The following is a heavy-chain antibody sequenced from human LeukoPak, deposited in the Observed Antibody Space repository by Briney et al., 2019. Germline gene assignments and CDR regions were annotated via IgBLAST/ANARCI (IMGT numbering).Heavy chain of an antibody. D-gene: IGHD2-8*01. CDR1: GDSISGYY. Sequence: PSETLSLTCTVSGDSISGYYWSWIRQPPGKGLEWIGYVYHTGHTHYSPSLKSRVTISVDTSKNQFSLKLSSVTAADTAVYYCARGLSVNGVWFDPWGQGTLVTVSS. CDR2: VYHTGHT. V-gene: IGHV4-59*12. J-gene: IGHJ5*02. CDR3: ARGLSVNGVWFDP.